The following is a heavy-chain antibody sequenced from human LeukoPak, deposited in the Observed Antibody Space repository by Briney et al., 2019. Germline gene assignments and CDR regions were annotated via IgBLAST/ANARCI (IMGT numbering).Heavy chain of an antibody. Sequence: SETLSLTCTVSGGSISSGSYYWSWIRQPPGKGLEWVGYIYYSGSTNYNPSLKSRVTISVDTSKNQFSLKLSSVTAADTAVYYCARGRHVHDYWGQGTLVTVSS. J-gene: IGHJ4*02. CDR2: IYYSGST. D-gene: IGHD6-25*01. CDR1: GGSISSGSYY. V-gene: IGHV4-61*01. CDR3: ARGRHVHDY.